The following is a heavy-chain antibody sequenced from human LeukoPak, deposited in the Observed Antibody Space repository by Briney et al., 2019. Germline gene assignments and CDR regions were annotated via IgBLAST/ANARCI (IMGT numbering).Heavy chain of an antibody. CDR1: GFTFSSYG. D-gene: IGHD6-19*01. V-gene: IGHV3-30*18. CDR3: AKGTLMKAHYSGGWYKGAFDI. J-gene: IGHJ3*02. CDR2: ISYDGSNK. Sequence: GGSLRLSCAASGFTFSSYGMHWVRQAPGKGLEWVAVISYDGSNKYYADSVKGRFTISRDNSKNTLYLQMNSLRAEDTAVYYCAKGTLMKAHYSGGWYKGAFDIWGQGTMVTVSS.